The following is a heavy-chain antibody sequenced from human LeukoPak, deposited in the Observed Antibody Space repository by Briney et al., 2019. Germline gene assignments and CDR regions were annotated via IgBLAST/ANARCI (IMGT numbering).Heavy chain of an antibody. D-gene: IGHD3-10*01. J-gene: IGHJ4*02. CDR1: GFTFRGYG. Sequence: GGSLRLSCAASGFTFRGYGMHWVRQAPGKGLEWVAVIWSDEINKYYADSVKGRFTISRDNSKNTLYLQMNSLRAEDTAVYYCASAYGSGSEFFDYWGQGTLVTVSS. CDR2: IWSDEINK. V-gene: IGHV3-33*01. CDR3: ASAYGSGSEFFDY.